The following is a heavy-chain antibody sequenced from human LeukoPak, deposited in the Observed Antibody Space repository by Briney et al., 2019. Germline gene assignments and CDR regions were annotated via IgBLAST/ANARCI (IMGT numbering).Heavy chain of an antibody. CDR2: IWYDGSNK. D-gene: IGHD6-13*01. V-gene: IGHV3-33*01. CDR1: GFTFSNYG. J-gene: IGHJ5*02. Sequence: PGGSLRLSCAASGFTFSNYGIHWVRQAPGKGLEWVAVIWYDGSNKYYADSVKGRFTISRDNSKNTLYLQMNSLRAEDTAVYYCARDQQLGQGNWFDPWGQGTLVTVSS. CDR3: ARDQQLGQGNWFDP.